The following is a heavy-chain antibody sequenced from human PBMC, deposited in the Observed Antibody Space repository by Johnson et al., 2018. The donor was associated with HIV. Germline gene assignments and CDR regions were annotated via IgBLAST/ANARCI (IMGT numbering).Heavy chain of an antibody. V-gene: IGHV3-23*04. J-gene: IGHJ3*02. CDR1: GFTFSSYA. D-gene: IGHD3-22*01. Sequence: EVQLVESGGGLVQPGGSLRLSCAASGFTFSSYAMSWVRQAPGKGLEWVSAISGSGGSTYYADSVKGRFTISRDNSKNTLYLQMNSLRAEDTAVYYCAKDWNGRYDSSGYYADAFDIWGQGTMVTVSS. CDR3: AKDWNGRYDSSGYYADAFDI. CDR2: ISGSGGST.